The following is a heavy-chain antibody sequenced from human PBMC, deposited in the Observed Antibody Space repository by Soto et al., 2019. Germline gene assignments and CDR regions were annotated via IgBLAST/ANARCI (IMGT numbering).Heavy chain of an antibody. J-gene: IGHJ6*02. CDR1: GFTFTNAW. CDR2: ITSKAAGGTT. D-gene: IGHD2-15*01. Sequence: EVQLVESGGGLVEPGGSLRLSCAASGFTFTNAWMNWVRQAPGRALEWVGRITSKAAGGTTDYAAPVKGRFSISRDDSKTTLYRHMNSLKAEDTAVYYCSPWAVPEAAKGYDYYAMDVWGQGTTVTVSS. V-gene: IGHV3-15*07. CDR3: SPWAVPEAAKGYDYYAMDV.